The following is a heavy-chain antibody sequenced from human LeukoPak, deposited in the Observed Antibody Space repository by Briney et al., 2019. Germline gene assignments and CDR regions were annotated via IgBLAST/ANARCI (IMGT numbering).Heavy chain of an antibody. V-gene: IGHV3-30-3*01. CDR3: ARDSHASYYFDY. D-gene: IGHD2-2*01. CDR1: GFTFSSYA. CDR2: ISYDGSNK. J-gene: IGHJ4*02. Sequence: PGGSLRLSCAASGFTFSSYAMHWVRQAPGKGLEWVAVISYDGSNKYYADSVKGRFTISRDNSKNTLYLQMNSLRAEDTAVYYCARDSHASYYFDYWGQGTLVTVSS.